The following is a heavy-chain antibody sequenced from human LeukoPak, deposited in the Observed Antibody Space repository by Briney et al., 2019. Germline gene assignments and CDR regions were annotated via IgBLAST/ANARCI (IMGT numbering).Heavy chain of an antibody. Sequence: SVKVSCKASGGTFSSYTISWVRQAPGQGLEWMGRIIPILGIANYAQKLQGRVTITADKSTSTAYMELSSLRSEDTAVYYCASDRQYYFDYWGQGTLVTVSS. CDR1: GGTFSSYT. D-gene: IGHD3-22*01. J-gene: IGHJ4*02. CDR3: ASDRQYYFDY. V-gene: IGHV1-69*02. CDR2: IIPILGIA.